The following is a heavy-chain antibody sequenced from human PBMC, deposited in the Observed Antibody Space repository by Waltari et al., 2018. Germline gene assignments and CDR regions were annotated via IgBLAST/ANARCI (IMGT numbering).Heavy chain of an antibody. V-gene: IGHV4-34*01. D-gene: IGHD3-22*01. J-gene: IGHJ4*02. CDR3: ARGFLPYYYDSSGYYPPGY. Sequence: QVQLQQWGAGLLKPSETLSLTCAVYGGSFSGYYWSWIRQPPGKGLEWIGEINHSGSTNYNPSLKGRVTISVDTSKNQFSLKLSSVTAADTAVYYCARGFLPYYYDSSGYYPPGYWGQGTLVTVSS. CDR2: INHSGST. CDR1: GGSFSGYY.